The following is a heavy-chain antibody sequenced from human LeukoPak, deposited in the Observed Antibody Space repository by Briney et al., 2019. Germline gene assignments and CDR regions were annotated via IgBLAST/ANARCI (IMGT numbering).Heavy chain of an antibody. CDR3: ARGMAEAYDYNWFDP. Sequence: PSETLSLTCTVSGYSISSGYYWGWIRQPPGKGLEWIGSIYHSGSTYYNPSLKSRVTISVDTSKNQFSLKLSSVTAADTAVYFCARGMAEAYDYNWFDPWGQGILVTVSS. CDR2: IYHSGST. CDR1: GYSISSGYY. D-gene: IGHD5-12*01. J-gene: IGHJ5*02. V-gene: IGHV4-38-2*02.